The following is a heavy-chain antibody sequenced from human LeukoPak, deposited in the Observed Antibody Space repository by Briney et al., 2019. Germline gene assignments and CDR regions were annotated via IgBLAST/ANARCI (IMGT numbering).Heavy chain of an antibody. D-gene: IGHD6-19*01. J-gene: IGHJ4*02. Sequence: PGGSLRLSCAASGLTFSSYAMSWVRQAPGKGLEWVSGTSGSGGNKQYTDSVKGRFTISRDNSKNMLYLQMNSLRAEDTAVYYCAKAAGYSSGSYADYWGQGTLVTVSS. CDR2: TSGSGGNK. V-gene: IGHV3-23*01. CDR3: AKAAGYSSGSYADY. CDR1: GLTFSSYA.